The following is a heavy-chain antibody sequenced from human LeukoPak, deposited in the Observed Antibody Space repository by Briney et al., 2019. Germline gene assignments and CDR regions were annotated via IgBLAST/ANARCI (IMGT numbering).Heavy chain of an antibody. J-gene: IGHJ6*03. CDR2: ISAYNGNT. D-gene: IGHD2-15*01. CDR1: GYTFTSYG. V-gene: IGHV1-18*01. Sequence: ASVKVSCKASGYTFTSYGISWVRQAPGQGLEWMGWISAYNGNTNYAQKLQGRVTMTTDTSTSTAYMELRSLRSDDTAVYYCARDLRCSGGSCYSGARGYYYYYMDVWGKGTTVTISS. CDR3: ARDLRCSGGSCYSGARGYYYYYMDV.